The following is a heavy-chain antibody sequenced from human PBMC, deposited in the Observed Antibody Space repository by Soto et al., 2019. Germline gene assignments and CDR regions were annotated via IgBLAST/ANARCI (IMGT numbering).Heavy chain of an antibody. CDR2: IYYAGST. CDR1: GYSIRCPYY. J-gene: IGHJ4*02. CDR3: ACSTVYYNFDY. Sequence: QLQESGPGLVKPSETLSLTCTVAGYSIRCPYYWSWIRQPPGKGLEWLGSIYYAGSTYYNPSLKSRLTISVDTSKNPCSLKLSSVTAADTAVYYCACSTVYYNFDYWGQGTLVTVSS. D-gene: IGHD3-22*01. V-gene: IGHV4-38-2*02.